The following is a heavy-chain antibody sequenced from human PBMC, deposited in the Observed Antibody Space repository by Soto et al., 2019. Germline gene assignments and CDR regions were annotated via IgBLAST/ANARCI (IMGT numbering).Heavy chain of an antibody. V-gene: IGHV4-39*01. CDR2: IDYSGGT. CDR1: GGSISSSDSY. CDR3: AGRTPLYATESSRFDP. Sequence: SETLSLTCTVSGGSISSSDSYWGWIRRPPGKGLAWVGTIDYSGGTTYNPSRESRVTISVYTAKNQLSLRLSFVTAADTAAYYCAGRTPLYATESSRFDPWGQGALVTVSS. J-gene: IGHJ5*02. D-gene: IGHD3-10*01.